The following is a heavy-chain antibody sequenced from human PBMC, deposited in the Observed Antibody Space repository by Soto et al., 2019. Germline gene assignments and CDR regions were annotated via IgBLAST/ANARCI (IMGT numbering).Heavy chain of an antibody. CDR2: FDPEDGET. D-gene: IGHD3-22*01. CDR1: GYTLTELS. Sequence: QVQLVQSGAEVKKPGASVKVSCKVSGYTLTELSMHWVRQAPGKGLEWMGGFDPEDGETIYAQKFQGRVTMTEDXXTXTXYMELSSLRSEDTAVYYCATATTMIVVVIASHAFDIWGQGTMVTVSS. J-gene: IGHJ3*02. CDR3: ATATTMIVVVIASHAFDI. V-gene: IGHV1-24*01.